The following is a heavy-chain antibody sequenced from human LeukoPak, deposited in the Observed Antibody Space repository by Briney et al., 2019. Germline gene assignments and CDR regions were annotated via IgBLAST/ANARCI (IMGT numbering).Heavy chain of an antibody. Sequence: ASVKVSCKVSGYTLTELSMHWVRQAPGKGLEWMGGFDPEDGETIYAQKFQGRVTMTEDTSTDTAYMELSSLRSEDTAVYYCASYRRQQLVRYYYYYMDVWGKGTTVTVSS. J-gene: IGHJ6*03. CDR2: FDPEDGET. CDR3: ASYRRQQLVRYYYYYMDV. V-gene: IGHV1-24*01. D-gene: IGHD6-13*01. CDR1: GYTLTELS.